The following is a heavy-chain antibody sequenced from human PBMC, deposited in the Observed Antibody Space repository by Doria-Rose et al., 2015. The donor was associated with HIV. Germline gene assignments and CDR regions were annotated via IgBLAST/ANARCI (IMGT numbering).Heavy chain of an antibody. J-gene: IGHJ4*02. D-gene: IGHD6-13*01. Sequence: SGPVLVKPTETLTLTCTVSGVSLSSPGMGVSWIRQPPEKALEWLAKTFSDVERSYKTSLKSRLNIYRGTSKSQVVLTITDMDPVDTATYYCARIKSSRWYHKYYFDFWGQGTLVIVSA. CDR1: GVSLSSPGMG. CDR3: ARIKSSRWYHKYYFDF. V-gene: IGHV2-26*01. CDR2: TFSDVER.